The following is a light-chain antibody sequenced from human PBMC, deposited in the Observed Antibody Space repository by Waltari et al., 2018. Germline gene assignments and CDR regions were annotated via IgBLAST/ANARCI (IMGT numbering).Light chain of an antibody. CDR2: GTS. CDR1: QSVGRS. Sequence: LLTPSPGTLSLSPGERATLSCRASQSVGRSLAWYQQNPGQPPRLLIYGTSNRATGTPDRFSGGGSGTDFSLTISRLEPEDVAVYYCQHYVSLPVTFGQGTKVEIK. V-gene: IGKV3-20*01. J-gene: IGKJ1*01. CDR3: QHYVSLPVT.